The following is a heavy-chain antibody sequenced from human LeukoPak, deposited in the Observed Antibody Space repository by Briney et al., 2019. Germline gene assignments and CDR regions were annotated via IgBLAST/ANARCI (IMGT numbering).Heavy chain of an antibody. J-gene: IGHJ3*01. D-gene: IGHD2-15*01. CDR1: GYSFTSYW. CDR2: IYPGDSDT. V-gene: IGHV5-51*01. Sequence: GESLKISCKGSGYSFTSYWIGWVRQMPGKGLEWMGIIYPGDSDTRYSPSFQGQVTISADRSITTAHLQWSSLKASDTAMYFCARLCFGGSCEPAFDFWGQGTMVIVSS. CDR3: ARLCFGGSCEPAFDF.